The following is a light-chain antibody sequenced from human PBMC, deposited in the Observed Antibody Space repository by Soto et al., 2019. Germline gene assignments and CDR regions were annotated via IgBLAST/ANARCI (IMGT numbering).Light chain of an antibody. J-gene: IGKJ3*01. Sequence: EIVLTQSPGTLSLSPGERATLSCRANQSISHYLAWYQQKPGQSPRLLIYGAASRAIGIPDRFNGTGSETTFTLTISRLQPEDFALYFCQQYDASPFTCGPGTKVDI. CDR3: QQYDASPFT. V-gene: IGKV3-20*01. CDR1: QSISHY. CDR2: GAA.